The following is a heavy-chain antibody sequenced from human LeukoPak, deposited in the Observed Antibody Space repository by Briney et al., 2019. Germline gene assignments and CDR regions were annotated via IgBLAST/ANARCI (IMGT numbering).Heavy chain of an antibody. CDR3: ARGPKDYYDSIPFDY. D-gene: IGHD3-22*01. V-gene: IGHV6-1*01. Sequence: SQTLSLTCAISGDSVSSNSAAWNWIRQSPSRGLEWLERTYYRSKWYNDYAVSVKSRITINPDTSKNQFSLQLNSVTPEDTAVYYCARGPKDYYDSIPFDYWGQGTLVTVSS. J-gene: IGHJ4*02. CDR1: GDSVSSNSAA. CDR2: TYYRSKWYN.